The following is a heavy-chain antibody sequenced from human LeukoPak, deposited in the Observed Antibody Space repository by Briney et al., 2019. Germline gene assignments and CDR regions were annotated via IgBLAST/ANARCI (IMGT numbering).Heavy chain of an antibody. Sequence: PSETLSLTCTVSGGSISSYYWSWIRQPPGKGLEWIGYIYYTGSTNYNPSLTSRVTISLDTSKNQFSLRLSSVTAADTAVYYCARVLGYSSGWQIDYWGQGTLVTVSS. J-gene: IGHJ4*02. CDR1: GGSISSYY. CDR2: IYYTGST. V-gene: IGHV4-59*08. CDR3: ARVLGYSSGWQIDY. D-gene: IGHD6-19*01.